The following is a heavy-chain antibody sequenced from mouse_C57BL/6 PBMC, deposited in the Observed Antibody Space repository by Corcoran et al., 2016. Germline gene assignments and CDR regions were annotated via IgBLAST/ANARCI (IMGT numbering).Heavy chain of an antibody. CDR3: ARVDGSSPYFDY. CDR1: GYTFTTYG. J-gene: IGHJ2*01. CDR2: INTYSGVP. D-gene: IGHD1-1*01. Sequence: QIQLVQSGPELKKPGETVKISCKASGYTFTTYGMSWVKQAPGKGLKWMGWINTYSGVPTYADDFKGRFAFSLETSASTAYLQINNLKNEDTATYFCARVDGSSPYFDYWGQGTTLTVSS. V-gene: IGHV9-3*01.